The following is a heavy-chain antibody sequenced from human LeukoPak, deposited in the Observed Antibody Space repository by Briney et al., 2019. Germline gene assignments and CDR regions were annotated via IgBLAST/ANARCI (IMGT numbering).Heavy chain of an antibody. D-gene: IGHD6-19*01. CDR2: IIPVFGTS. J-gene: IGHJ1*01. CDR3: ARGGASSGWSH. Sequence: WASVKVSCKASGGTFSSYAINWVRQAPGQGLEWMGGIIPVFGTSNYAQKFQGRVTITADKSTSTAYMELSSLRSEDTAVYYCARGGASSGWSHWGQGTLVTVSS. CDR1: GGTFSSYA. V-gene: IGHV1-69*06.